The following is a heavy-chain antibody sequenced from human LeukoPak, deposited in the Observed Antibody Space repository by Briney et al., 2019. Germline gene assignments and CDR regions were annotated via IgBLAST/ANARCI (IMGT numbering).Heavy chain of an antibody. V-gene: IGHV3-7*03. D-gene: IGHD3-3*01. CDR2: IKLDGSEK. CDR3: ARDQYDTWSRRGNFDS. J-gene: IGHJ4*02. CDR1: GFTFSGYW. Sequence: GGSLRLSCVASGFTFSGYWMSWVRQAPGKGLEWVANIKLDGSEKNYVDSVKGRFTISRDNTKNSLYLQMNSLRVEDTAVFYCARDQYDTWSRRGNFDSWGQGTLVIVSS.